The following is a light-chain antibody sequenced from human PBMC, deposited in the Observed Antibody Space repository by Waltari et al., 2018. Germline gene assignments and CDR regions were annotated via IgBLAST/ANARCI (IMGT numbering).Light chain of an antibody. J-gene: IGLJ2*01. CDR2: YDD. Sequence: TQSPSVSVTAGQTASVSCGGYNIEKKSVHWYQQKPGQAPMLVIAYDDDRPPGIPQRFSGSSSGNAAILTTSRVEAGDEADYYCQVWDSDAGQPLFGGGTKLTV. V-gene: IGLV3-21*01. CDR3: QVWDSDAGQPL. CDR1: NIEKKS.